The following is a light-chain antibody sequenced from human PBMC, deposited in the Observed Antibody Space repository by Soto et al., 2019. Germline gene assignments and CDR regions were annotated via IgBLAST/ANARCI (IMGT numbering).Light chain of an antibody. CDR2: GAS. Sequence: EIVLTQSPGTLSVSPGERATLSCRASQSVPRSYLAWYQQKPGQAPRLLIYGASSRATGIPDRFSGSGSGTDFTLTISRLEPEDFAVYYCQQYGNSAWTFGQGTKVDIK. CDR1: QSVPRSY. J-gene: IGKJ1*01. CDR3: QQYGNSAWT. V-gene: IGKV3-20*01.